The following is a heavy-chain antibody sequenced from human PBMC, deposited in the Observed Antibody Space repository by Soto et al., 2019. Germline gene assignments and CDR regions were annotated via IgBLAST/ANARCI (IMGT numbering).Heavy chain of an antibody. J-gene: IGHJ3*02. V-gene: IGHV3-53*01. Sequence: TRGALLVSCAFSVFTVSYNYMTWVRQAPGRGLEWVSVIYTGGETFYADSVKGRFTISRDSSKNTLYLQMNSLRAEDTAVYYCARGMYGSGSYSIRDAFDMWGQGTMVTVSS. CDR2: IYTGGET. CDR1: VFTVSYNY. CDR3: ARGMYGSGSYSIRDAFDM. D-gene: IGHD3-10*01.